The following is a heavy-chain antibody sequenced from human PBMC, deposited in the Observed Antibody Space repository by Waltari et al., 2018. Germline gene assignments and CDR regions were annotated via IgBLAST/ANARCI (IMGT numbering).Heavy chain of an antibody. CDR2: INPDRGAT. CDR1: GYTSTGHN. V-gene: IGHV1-2*02. CDR3: TRSWIQLWTPDFDY. D-gene: IGHD5-18*01. Sequence: QVQLVQSGAEVKQPGASVKFSCKASGYTSTGHNRHWVRQAPGQGLEWRGRINPDRGATTYAQKFQGRVTMARDTSISTAYMELSSLTSDDTAVYYCTRSWIQLWTPDFDYWGQGTLVTVSS. J-gene: IGHJ4*02.